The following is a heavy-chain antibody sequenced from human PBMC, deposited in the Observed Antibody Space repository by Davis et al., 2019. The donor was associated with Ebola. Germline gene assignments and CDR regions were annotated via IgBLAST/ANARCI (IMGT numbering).Heavy chain of an antibody. D-gene: IGHD3-10*01. CDR3: ARGIWFGELLGMDV. Sequence: MPSETLSLTCAVYGGSFSGYYWSWIRQPPGKGLEWIGEINHSGSTNYNPSLKSRVTISVDTSKNQFSLKLSSVTAADTAVYYCARGIWFGELLGMDVWGQGTTVTVSS. CDR2: INHSGST. CDR1: GGSFSGYY. V-gene: IGHV4-34*01. J-gene: IGHJ6*02.